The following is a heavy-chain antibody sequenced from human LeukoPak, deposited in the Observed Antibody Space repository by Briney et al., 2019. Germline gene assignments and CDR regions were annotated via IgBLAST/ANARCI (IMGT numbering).Heavy chain of an antibody. Sequence: SETLSLTCAVYGGSFSGYYWSWIRQPPGKGLEWIGEINHSGSTNYNPSLKSRVTISADTSKNQFSLKLSSVTAADTAVYYCARGGRWLRPPTGYFDLWGRGTLVTVSS. J-gene: IGHJ2*01. CDR1: GGSFSGYY. D-gene: IGHD5-24*01. CDR3: ARGGRWLRPPTGYFDL. CDR2: INHSGST. V-gene: IGHV4-34*01.